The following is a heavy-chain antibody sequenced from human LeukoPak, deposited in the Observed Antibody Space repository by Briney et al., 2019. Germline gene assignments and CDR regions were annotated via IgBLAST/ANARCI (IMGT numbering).Heavy chain of an antibody. CDR3: ARGSDEGSNTWNWFDP. CDR1: GGTFSSYA. V-gene: IGHV1-69*05. Sequence: VASVKVSCKASGGTFSSYAISWVRQAPGQGLEWMGRIIPIFGTANYAQKFQGRVTITTDESTSTAYMELSSLRSEDTAVYYCARGSDEGSNTWNWFDPWGQGTLVTVSS. D-gene: IGHD1-26*01. J-gene: IGHJ5*02. CDR2: IIPIFGTA.